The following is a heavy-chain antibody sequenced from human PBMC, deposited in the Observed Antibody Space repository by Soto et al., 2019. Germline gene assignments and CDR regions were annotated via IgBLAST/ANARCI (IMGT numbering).Heavy chain of an antibody. D-gene: IGHD2-2*01. CDR2: INHSGST. Sequence: SETLSLTCAVYGGSFSGYYWSWIRQPPGKGLEWIGEINHSGSTNYNPSLKSRVTISVDTSKNQFSLKLSSATAADTAVYYCATEAPIGRRYCSTTSCYQRPNWLDPWGQGTLVTVSS. CDR1: GGSFSGYY. CDR3: ATEAPIGRRYCSTTSCYQRPNWLDP. J-gene: IGHJ5*02. V-gene: IGHV4-34*01.